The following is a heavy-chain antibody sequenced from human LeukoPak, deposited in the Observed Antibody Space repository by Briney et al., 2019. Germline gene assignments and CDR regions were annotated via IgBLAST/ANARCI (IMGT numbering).Heavy chain of an antibody. CDR1: GFTFSSYA. V-gene: IGHV3-7*03. D-gene: IGHD4-23*01. Sequence: PGGSLRLSCAASGFTFSSYAMSWVRQAPGKGLEWVANIKQDGSDKYYLTSEGGRFTISRDNAKNSLFLQMNSLRVEDTAVYYCARGGGHLDCWGQGTLVTVSS. J-gene: IGHJ4*02. CDR2: IKQDGSDK. CDR3: ARGGGHLDC.